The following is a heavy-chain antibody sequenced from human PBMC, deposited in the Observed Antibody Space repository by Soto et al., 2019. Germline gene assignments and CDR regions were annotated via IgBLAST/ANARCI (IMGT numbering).Heavy chain of an antibody. D-gene: IGHD6-19*01. Sequence: GGSLRLSCAASGFTFSSYAMSWVRQAPGKGLEWVSAISGSGGSTYYADSVKGRFTISRDNSKNTLYLQMNSLRAEDTAVYYCAKDRGYSSGWYVRYFDLWGRGTLVTVSS. J-gene: IGHJ2*01. V-gene: IGHV3-23*01. CDR1: GFTFSSYA. CDR2: ISGSGGST. CDR3: AKDRGYSSGWYVRYFDL.